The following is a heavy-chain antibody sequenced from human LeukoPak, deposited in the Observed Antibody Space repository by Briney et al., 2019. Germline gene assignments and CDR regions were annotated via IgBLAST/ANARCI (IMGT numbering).Heavy chain of an antibody. J-gene: IGHJ4*02. CDR3: ANDAQRGFDYSNSLEH. V-gene: IGHV3-33*06. CDR2: IWSDATNQ. Sequence: GRSLRLSCEASGFTISHFGMHWVRQAPGKGLEWVAVIWSDATNQYYGDSVKGRFTISRDNFKKTVSLRMDSLRAEDTAVYYCANDAQRGFDYSNSLEHWGQGSLVTVSS. CDR1: GFTISHFG. D-gene: IGHD4-11*01.